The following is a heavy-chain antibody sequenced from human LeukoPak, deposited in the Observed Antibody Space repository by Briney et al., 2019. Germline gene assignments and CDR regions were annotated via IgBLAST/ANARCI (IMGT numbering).Heavy chain of an antibody. Sequence: ASVKVSCKASGYTFSSYGISWVRQAPGQGLEWMGWISAYNGNTNYAQKLQGRVTMTTDTSTSTAYMELRSLRSDDTAVYYCARAGRIAAAPDPDYWGQGTLVTVSS. D-gene: IGHD6-13*01. J-gene: IGHJ4*02. CDR1: GYTFSSYG. CDR3: ARAGRIAAAPDPDY. V-gene: IGHV1-18*01. CDR2: ISAYNGNT.